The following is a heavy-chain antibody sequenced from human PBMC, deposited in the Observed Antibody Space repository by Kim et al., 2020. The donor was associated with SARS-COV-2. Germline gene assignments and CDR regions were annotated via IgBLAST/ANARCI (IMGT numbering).Heavy chain of an antibody. Sequence: SVKVSCKASGGTFSSYTISWVRQAPGQGLEWMGRIIPILGIANYAQKFQGRVTITADKSTSTAYMELSSLRSEDTAVYYCARDPSSIAAAEGNWFDPWGQGTLVTVSS. CDR1: GGTFSSYT. V-gene: IGHV1-69*04. CDR2: IIPILGIA. J-gene: IGHJ5*02. D-gene: IGHD6-13*01. CDR3: ARDPSSIAAAEGNWFDP.